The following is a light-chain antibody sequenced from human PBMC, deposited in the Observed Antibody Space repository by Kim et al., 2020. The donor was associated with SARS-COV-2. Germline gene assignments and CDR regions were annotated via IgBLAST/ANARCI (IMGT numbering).Light chain of an antibody. Sequence: VSPGARATLSCRASQSINGDLAWYQHRPGQAPRLLIYGASTRATGIPARFSGSGSGTEFTLTISSLQSEDFAVYSCQQYRFCPLTFGGGTKVDIK. J-gene: IGKJ4*01. CDR1: QSINGD. CDR2: GAS. CDR3: QQYRFCPLT. V-gene: IGKV3-15*01.